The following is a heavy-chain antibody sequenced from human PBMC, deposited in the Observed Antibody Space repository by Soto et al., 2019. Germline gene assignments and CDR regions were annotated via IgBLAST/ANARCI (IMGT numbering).Heavy chain of an antibody. D-gene: IGHD6-19*01. V-gene: IGHV3-74*01. CDR2: INSDGSRT. Sequence: EVQLVESGGGLVQPGGSLRLSCAASGFTFGSYWMHWVRQAPGKGLVWVSRINSDGSRTSYADSVKGRFTISRDNAKNTLYLQMNSLRAEDTAVYYCAVAVAGPTAIGYWGQGTLVTVSS. J-gene: IGHJ4*02. CDR1: GFTFGSYW. CDR3: AVAVAGPTAIGY.